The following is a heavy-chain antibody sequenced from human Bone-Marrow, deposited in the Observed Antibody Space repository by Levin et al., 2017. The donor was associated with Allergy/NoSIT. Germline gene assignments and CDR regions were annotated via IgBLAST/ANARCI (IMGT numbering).Heavy chain of an antibody. CDR2: IYWDDDK. D-gene: IGHD3-10*01. V-gene: IGHV2-5*02. CDR3: AHHYASGNFDY. J-gene: IGHJ4*02. CDR1: GFSLSPHAVG. Sequence: SGPTLVKPTQTLTLTCTFSGFSLSPHAVGVGWIRQPPGKALEWLALIYWDDDKRYSPSLKTRLTVTKDTSKNQVVLRLTNMDPVDTGTYYCAHHYASGNFDYWGQGTLVTVSS.